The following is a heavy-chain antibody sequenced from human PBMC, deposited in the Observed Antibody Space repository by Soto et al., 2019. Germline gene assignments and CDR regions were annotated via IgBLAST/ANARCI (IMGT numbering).Heavy chain of an antibody. Sequence: QVQLVESGGGVVQPGRSLRLSYAASGFTFSDYAMHWVRQAPGKGLEWVAVVSYDASQKYYPDSVRGRFTISRDNTKNTLFLQMNSLRGEDTALYYCARADSSSWHNFDYWGQGTLVTVSS. D-gene: IGHD6-13*01. CDR3: ARADSSSWHNFDY. J-gene: IGHJ4*02. V-gene: IGHV3-30-3*01. CDR1: GFTFSDYA. CDR2: VSYDASQK.